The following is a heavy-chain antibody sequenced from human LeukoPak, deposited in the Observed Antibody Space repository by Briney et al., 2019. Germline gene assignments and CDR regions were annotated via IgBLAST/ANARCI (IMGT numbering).Heavy chain of an antibody. D-gene: IGHD6-19*01. V-gene: IGHV3-23*01. Sequence: GGSLRLSCAASGFTFSSYAMSWVRQAPGKGLEWVSAISGSGGSTYYADSVKGRFTISRDNSKNTLYLQMNSLRAEDTAVYYCAKARVRSSGQSLYFDYWGQGTLVTVSS. CDR3: AKARVRSSGQSLYFDY. CDR2: ISGSGGST. J-gene: IGHJ4*02. CDR1: GFTFSSYA.